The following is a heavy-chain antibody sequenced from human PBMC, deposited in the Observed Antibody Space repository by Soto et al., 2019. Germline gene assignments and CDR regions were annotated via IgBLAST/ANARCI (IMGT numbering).Heavy chain of an antibody. CDR2: INHSGGT. V-gene: IGHV4-34*01. D-gene: IGHD3-22*01. CDR1: GGSFSGYY. J-gene: IGHJ6*02. CDR3: ARGHYYDSSGYYYYYYGMDV. Sequence: SETLSLTCAVYGGSFSGYYWSWIRQPPGKGLEWIGEINHSGGTNYNPSLKSRVTISVDTSKNQFSLKLSSVTAADTAVYYCARGHYYDSSGYYYYYYGMDVWGQGTTVT.